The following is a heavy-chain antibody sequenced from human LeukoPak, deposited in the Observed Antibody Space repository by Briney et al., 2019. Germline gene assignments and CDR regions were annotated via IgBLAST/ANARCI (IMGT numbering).Heavy chain of an antibody. Sequence: GGSLRLSCAASGFTFSSYAMSWVRQAPGEGLEWVSAISGSGGSTYYADSVKGRFTISRDNSKNTLYLQMNSLRAEDTAVYYCAGTPSLVIPKMVISDYWGQGTLVTVSS. J-gene: IGHJ4*02. CDR2: ISGSGGST. V-gene: IGHV3-23*01. CDR3: AGTPSLVIPKMVISDY. CDR1: GFTFSSYA. D-gene: IGHD3-22*01.